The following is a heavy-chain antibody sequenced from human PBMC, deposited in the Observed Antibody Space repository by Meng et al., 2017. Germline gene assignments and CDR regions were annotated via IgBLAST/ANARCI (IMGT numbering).Heavy chain of an antibody. V-gene: IGHV6-1*01. CDR1: GDMYSSNSRH. J-gene: IGHJ4*02. CDR2: PYYRSKWYN. D-gene: IGHD6-19*01. Sequence: QVPLQSDDHGSVNPHHALHSTSACYGDMYSSNSRHWNGIRQSPSIGLEWLGRPYYRSKWYNDYAVSVKSRITINPDTTKNQFSLQLNSVTPEDTAVYYCARDRSGWYSGRGPFDYWGQGTLVTVSS. CDR3: ARDRSGWYSGRGPFDY.